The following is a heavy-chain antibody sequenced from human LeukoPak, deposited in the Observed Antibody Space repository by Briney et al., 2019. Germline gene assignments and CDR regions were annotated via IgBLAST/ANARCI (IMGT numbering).Heavy chain of an antibody. V-gene: IGHV1-18*01. D-gene: IGHD2-2*01. CDR1: GYTFSNFG. CDR2: ISGNNDNP. CDR3: ARDGTSTDDY. J-gene: IGHJ4*02. Sequence: GASVRVSCKASGYTFSNFGINWVRQAPVQGLEWMGWISGNNDNPNYGQKFQGRFTVTTDSSTNTAYMELRNLRLDDTAVYYCARDGTSTDDYWGQGTLVTVSS.